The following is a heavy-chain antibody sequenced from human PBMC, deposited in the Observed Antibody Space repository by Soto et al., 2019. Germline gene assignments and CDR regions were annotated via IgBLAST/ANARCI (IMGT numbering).Heavy chain of an antibody. CDR3: ARHDGFSSGWIFDY. CDR2: IYYSGSS. CDR1: GDSISSSSYY. Sequence: SETLSLTCTVSGDSISSSSYYWGWIRQPPGKGLEWIGSIYYSGSSYYNPSLKSRVTLSVDTSKNQFSLNLRSVTAADTAVYYCARHDGFSSGWIFDYWGHGTLVTVSS. V-gene: IGHV4-39*01. J-gene: IGHJ4*01. D-gene: IGHD6-19*01.